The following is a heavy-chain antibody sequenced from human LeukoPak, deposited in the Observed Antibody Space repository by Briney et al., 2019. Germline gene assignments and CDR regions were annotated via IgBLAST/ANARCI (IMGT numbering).Heavy chain of an antibody. V-gene: IGHV3-9*03. CDR3: AKDLGYRSYSGNFDY. CDR1: GFTFDDYA. Sequence: GGSLRLSCAASGFTFDDYAMHWVRQAPGKGLEWVSGISWNSGSIGYADSVKGRFTISRDNAKNSLYLQMNSLRAEDMALYYCAKDLGYRSYSGNFDYWGQGTLVTVSS. CDR2: ISWNSGSI. J-gene: IGHJ4*02. D-gene: IGHD1-26*01.